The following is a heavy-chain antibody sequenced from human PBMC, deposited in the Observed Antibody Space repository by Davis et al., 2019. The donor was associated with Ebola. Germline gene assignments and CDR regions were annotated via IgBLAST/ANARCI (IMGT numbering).Heavy chain of an antibody. V-gene: IGHV4-59*08. CDR1: GGSISSYY. J-gene: IGHJ4*02. CDR3: ARHLSYGGNPGKYYFDY. CDR2: ISYSGSS. D-gene: IGHD4-23*01. Sequence: ESLKISCTVSGGSISSYYWSWIRQPPGKGLEWIGYISYSGSSNYNPSLKSRVTISVATSKNQFSLKLSSVTAADTAVYYCARHLSYGGNPGKYYFDYWGQGTLVTVSS.